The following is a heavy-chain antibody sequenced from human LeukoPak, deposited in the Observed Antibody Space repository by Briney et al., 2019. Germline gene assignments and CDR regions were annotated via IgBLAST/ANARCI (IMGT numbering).Heavy chain of an antibody. V-gene: IGHV5-51*01. CDR1: GYSFTSYW. D-gene: IGHD6-19*01. CDR3: ARLTYSSGWYRLFDY. CDR2: IYPGDSDT. J-gene: IGHJ4*02. Sequence: GESPKISCKGSGYSFTSYWIGWVRQMPGKGLEWMGIIYPGDSDTRYSPSFQGQVTISADKSISTAYLQWSSLKASDTAMYYCARLTYSSGWYRLFDYWGQGTLVTVSS.